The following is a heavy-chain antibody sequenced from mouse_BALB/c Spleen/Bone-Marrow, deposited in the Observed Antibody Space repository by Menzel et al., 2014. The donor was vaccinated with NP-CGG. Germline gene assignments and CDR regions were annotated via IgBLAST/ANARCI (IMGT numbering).Heavy chain of an antibody. V-gene: IGHV14-3*02. CDR3: ASLTGTFGY. J-gene: IGHJ2*01. CDR1: GFNIKDTY. D-gene: IGHD4-1*01. CDR2: IDPASGNI. Sequence: VQLNESGTDLVKPGASVKLSCTASGFNIKDTYMHWVKQRPEQGLDWIGRIDPASGNIQYDPKFQGRAAITADTSSNTAYLQLSSLTSEDTAVYYCASLTGTFGYWGQGTPLTVSS.